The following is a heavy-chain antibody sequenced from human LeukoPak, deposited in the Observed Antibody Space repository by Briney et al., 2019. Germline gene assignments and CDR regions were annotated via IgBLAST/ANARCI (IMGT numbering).Heavy chain of an antibody. J-gene: IGHJ4*02. V-gene: IGHV3-48*03. CDR2: ISSSGSTI. CDR3: ARDLRGGDY. CDR1: GFTFGSYE. D-gene: IGHD3-16*01. Sequence: GGSLRLSCAASGFTFGSYEMNWVRQAPGKGLEWVSYISSSGSTIYYADSVKGRFTISRDNAKNSLYLQMNSLRAEDTAVYYCARDLRGGDYWGQGTLVTVSS.